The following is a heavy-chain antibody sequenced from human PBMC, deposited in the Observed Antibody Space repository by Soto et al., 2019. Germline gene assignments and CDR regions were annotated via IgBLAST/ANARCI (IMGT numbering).Heavy chain of an antibody. D-gene: IGHD1-26*01. Sequence: EVQLLESGGGLVQPGGSLRLSFAASGFTFSSYAMRWVRQAPGKGLEWVSAISGSGDSTYYADSVKGRFTTSRDNSKNTLYLQMNSLRAEDTVVYYCARRGSGSYYDYWGQGTLVTVSS. CDR3: ARRGSGSYYDY. CDR2: ISGSGDST. J-gene: IGHJ4*02. CDR1: GFTFSSYA. V-gene: IGHV3-23*01.